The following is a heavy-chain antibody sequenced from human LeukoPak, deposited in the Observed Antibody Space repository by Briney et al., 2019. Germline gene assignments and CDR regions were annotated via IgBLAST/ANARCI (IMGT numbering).Heavy chain of an antibody. Sequence: SETLYLTCTVSGGSISSYYWSWIRQPPGKGLEWIGYIYYSGSTNYNPSLKSRVTISVDTSKNQFSLKLSSVTAAGTAVYYCARHSSIVARFDYWGQGTLVTVSS. CDR3: ARHSSIVARFDY. D-gene: IGHD6-6*01. J-gene: IGHJ4*02. CDR2: IYYSGST. CDR1: GGSISSYY. V-gene: IGHV4-59*08.